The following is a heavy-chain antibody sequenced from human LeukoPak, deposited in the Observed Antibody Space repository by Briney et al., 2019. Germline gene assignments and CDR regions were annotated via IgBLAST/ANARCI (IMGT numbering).Heavy chain of an antibody. CDR2: IYYSGST. CDR3: ARVAAPTWFDP. Sequence: SETLSLTCTVSGGSISSYYWSRIRQPPGKGLEWIGYIYYSGSTNYNPSLKSRVTISVDTSKNQFSLKLSSVTAADTAVYYCARVAAPTWFDPWGQGTLVTVSS. V-gene: IGHV4-59*01. CDR1: GGSISSYY. D-gene: IGHD6-25*01. J-gene: IGHJ5*02.